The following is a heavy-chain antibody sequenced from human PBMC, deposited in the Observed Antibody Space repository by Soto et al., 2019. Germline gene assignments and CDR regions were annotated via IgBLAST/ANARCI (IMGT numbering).Heavy chain of an antibody. V-gene: IGHV3-48*02. CDR3: ARSVGPLDY. Sequence: RLSCAASGFTFSPYSMNWVRQAPGKGLEWVSYITSSSSPIHYADSVQGRFTISRDNARNSVHLQMNSLRDEDSAVYYCARSVGPLDYWGQGTLVTVSS. J-gene: IGHJ4*02. CDR2: ITSSSSPI. CDR1: GFTFSPYS. D-gene: IGHD3-16*01.